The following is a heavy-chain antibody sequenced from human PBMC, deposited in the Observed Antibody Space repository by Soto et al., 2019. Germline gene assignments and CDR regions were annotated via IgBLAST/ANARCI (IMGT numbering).Heavy chain of an antibody. CDR2: IYWDDDK. D-gene: IGHD4-17*01. Sequence: QITLKESGPTLVKPTQTLTLTCTFSGFSLSTSGVGVGWIRQPPGKALEWLALIYWDDDKRYSPSLKSRLTITKDTSKNQVVLTMTNMDPVDTATYYCANRPNDYGDVDAFDIWGQGTMVTVSS. J-gene: IGHJ3*02. V-gene: IGHV2-5*02. CDR1: GFSLSTSGVG. CDR3: ANRPNDYGDVDAFDI.